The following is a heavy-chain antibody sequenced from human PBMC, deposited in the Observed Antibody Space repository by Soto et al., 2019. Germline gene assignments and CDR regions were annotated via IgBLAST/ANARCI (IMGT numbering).Heavy chain of an antibody. CDR2: IYPGDSDI. Sequence: GESLKISCHASGYSFTNYWIVWVRQMPGKGLEWMGTIYPGDSDIVYSPSFQGHVTISADKSTSTAYLQWSSLKASDTAIYYCARRKTYHDSVPGYFFEYWGQGTLFSVYS. V-gene: IGHV5-51*01. J-gene: IGHJ4*02. CDR1: GYSFTNYW. CDR3: ARRKTYHDSVPGYFFEY. D-gene: IGHD3-3*01.